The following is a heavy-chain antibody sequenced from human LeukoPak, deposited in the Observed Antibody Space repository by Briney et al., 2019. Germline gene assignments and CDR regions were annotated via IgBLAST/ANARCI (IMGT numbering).Heavy chain of an antibody. CDR3: ARGLYGDYVFYYYYMDV. D-gene: IGHD4-17*01. V-gene: IGHV3-30*04. J-gene: IGHJ6*03. Sequence: GGSLRLSCAASGFTFSSYAMHWVRQAPGKGLEWVAVISYDGSNKYYADSVKGRFTISRDNSKNTLYLQMNSLRAEDTAVYYCARGLYGDYVFYYYYMDVWGKGTTVTVSS. CDR1: GFTFSSYA. CDR2: ISYDGSNK.